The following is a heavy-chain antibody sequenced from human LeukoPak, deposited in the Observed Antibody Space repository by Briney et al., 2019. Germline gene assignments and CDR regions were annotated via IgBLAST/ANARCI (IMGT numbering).Heavy chain of an antibody. V-gene: IGHV4-30-2*01. J-gene: IGHJ4*02. CDR2: IYHSGST. Sequence: PSETLSLTCTVSGGSISSGGYYWSWIRQPPGKGLEWIGYIYHSGSTYYNPSLKSRVTISVDRSKNQFSLKLSSVTAADTAVYYCARVRGVSDWNPDYWGQGTLVTVSS. CDR1: GGSISSGGYY. CDR3: ARVRGVSDWNPDY. D-gene: IGHD1-1*01.